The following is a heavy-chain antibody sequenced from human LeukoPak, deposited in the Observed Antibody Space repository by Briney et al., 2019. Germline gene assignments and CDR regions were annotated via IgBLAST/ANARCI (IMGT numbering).Heavy chain of an antibody. D-gene: IGHD3-22*01. CDR2: ISYDGSNE. Sequence: GRSLRLSCAASGFTFSSYAMHWVRQAPGKGLEWVAVISYDGSNEYYADSVKGRFTISRDNSKNTLYLQMNSLRAEDTAVYYCARNGESSGYLTDFDYWGQGTLVTVSS. J-gene: IGHJ4*02. CDR3: ARNGESSGYLTDFDY. CDR1: GFTFSSYA. V-gene: IGHV3-30-3*01.